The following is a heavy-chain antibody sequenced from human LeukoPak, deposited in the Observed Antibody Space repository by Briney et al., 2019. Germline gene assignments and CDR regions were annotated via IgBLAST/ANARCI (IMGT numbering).Heavy chain of an antibody. CDR2: ISGSGGST. V-gene: IGHV3-23*01. J-gene: IGHJ4*02. Sequence: AGGSLRLSCAASGFTFSSYAMSWVRQAPGKGLEWVSAISGSGGSTYYADSVEGRFTISRDNSKNTLYLQMNSLRAEDTDVYYCAKDLLRNDYWGQGTLVTVSS. D-gene: IGHD4-17*01. CDR3: AKDLLRNDY. CDR1: GFTFSSYA.